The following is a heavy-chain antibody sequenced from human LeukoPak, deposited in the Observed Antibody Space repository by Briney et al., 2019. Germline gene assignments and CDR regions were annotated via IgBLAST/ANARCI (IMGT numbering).Heavy chain of an antibody. CDR2: INPNSGGT. D-gene: IGHD4-17*01. J-gene: IGHJ4*02. V-gene: IGHV1-2*02. CDR3: ARSVTTDYYFDY. CDR1: GYTFTGYY. Sequence: ASVKVSCKASGYTFTGYYMHWVRQAPGQGLEWMGWINPNSGGTNYAQKFQGRVTMTRDTPISTAYMELSRLRSDDTAVYYCARSVTTDYYFDYWGQGTLVTVSS.